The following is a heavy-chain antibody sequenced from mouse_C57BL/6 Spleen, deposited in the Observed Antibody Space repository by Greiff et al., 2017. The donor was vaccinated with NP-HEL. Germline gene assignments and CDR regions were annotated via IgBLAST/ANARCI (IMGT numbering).Heavy chain of an antibody. CDR3: APLLPYYGSSSFAY. D-gene: IGHD1-1*01. Sequence: EVQLQQSVAELVRPGASVKLSCTASGFNIKNTYMHWVKQRPEQGLEWIGRIDTANGNTKYAPKFQGKATITADTSSNTAYLQLSSLTAEDTAIYYGAPLLPYYGSSSFAYWGQGTLVTVSA. V-gene: IGHV14-3*01. J-gene: IGHJ3*01. CDR2: IDTANGNT. CDR1: GFNIKNTY.